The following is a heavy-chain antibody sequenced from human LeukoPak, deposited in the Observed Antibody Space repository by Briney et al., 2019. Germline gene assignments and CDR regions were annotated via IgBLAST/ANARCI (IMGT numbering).Heavy chain of an antibody. V-gene: IGHV4-59*08. D-gene: IGHD2-2*01. J-gene: IGHJ5*02. CDR3: ARWGTYASTSNWFDP. CDR2: IYYSGST. Sequence: SETLSLTCTVSGGSISSYYWSWIRQPPGKGLEWIGYIYYSGSTNYNPSPKSRVTISVDTSKKQFSLKLSSVTAADTAVYYCARWGTYASTSNWFDPWGQGTRVTVSS. CDR1: GGSISSYY.